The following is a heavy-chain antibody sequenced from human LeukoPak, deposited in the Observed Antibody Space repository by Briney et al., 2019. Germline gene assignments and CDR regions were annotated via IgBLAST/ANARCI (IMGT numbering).Heavy chain of an antibody. CDR3: AKVATWTYFDS. Sequence: AGGSLRLSCAASGFTFSAYSLSWVRQAPGRGLEWVSSIGGSGVPTYYADSVKGRFTISRDNSQNTLYLQMNSLGADDTAVYYCAKVATWTYFDSWGQGTLVTVSS. CDR1: GFTFSAYS. J-gene: IGHJ4*02. D-gene: IGHD3/OR15-3a*01. V-gene: IGHV3-23*01. CDR2: IGGSGVPT.